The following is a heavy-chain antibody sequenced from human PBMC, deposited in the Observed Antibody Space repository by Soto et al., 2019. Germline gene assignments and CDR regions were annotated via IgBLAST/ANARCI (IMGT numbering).Heavy chain of an antibody. CDR3: AHIVVAGLGYYFDY. J-gene: IGHJ4*02. V-gene: IGHV2-5*02. CDR2: IYWADDK. D-gene: IGHD6-19*01. Sequence: QITLKESGPTLVKPTQTLTLTCTFSGFSLSSTRMAVGWIRQPPGKALEWLALIYWADDKRYSPFLKSRLTIANDTAKTQVVLTMSNMDPVDTARYYCAHIVVAGLGYYFDYWGQGTLVTVSS. CDR1: GFSLSSTRMA.